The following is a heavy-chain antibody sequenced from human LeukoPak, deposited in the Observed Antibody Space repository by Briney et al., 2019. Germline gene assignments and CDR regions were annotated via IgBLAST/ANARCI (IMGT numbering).Heavy chain of an antibody. CDR1: GFSFSSYN. J-gene: IGHJ2*01. D-gene: IGHD3-10*01. V-gene: IGHV3-21*01. CDR3: ARDQGDYYGSGSSYWYFDL. CDR2: ITSSSGYI. Sequence: GGSLRLSCVASGFSFSSYNMNWVRQAPGKGLEWVSSITSSSGYIYYADSVKGRFTISRDNAKNSLYLQMNSLRAEDTAVYYCARDQGDYYGSGSSYWYFDLWGRGTLVTVSS.